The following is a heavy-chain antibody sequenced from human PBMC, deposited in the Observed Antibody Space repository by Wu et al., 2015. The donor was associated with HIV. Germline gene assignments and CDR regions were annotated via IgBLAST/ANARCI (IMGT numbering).Heavy chain of an antibody. J-gene: IGHJ4*02. Sequence: VQMVQSGPDVKAPGTSMKVSCRTSGFAFTKYYISWVQQAPGKGLKWMGFVDPEDGETMYAQKFQGRVLMTEDTSTDTAYMELSSLRSEDTAIYYCAISAFDTSLDYWGQGTLVTVSS. CDR2: VDPEDGET. CDR1: GFAFTKYY. V-gene: IGHV1-69-2*01. CDR3: AISAFDTSLDY. D-gene: IGHD3-9*01.